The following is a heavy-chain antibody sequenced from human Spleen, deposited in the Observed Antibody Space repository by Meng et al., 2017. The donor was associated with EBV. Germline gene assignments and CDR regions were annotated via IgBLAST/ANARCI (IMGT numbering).Heavy chain of an antibody. V-gene: IGHV1-2*06. D-gene: IGHD3-10*01. CDR1: GYSFNDYY. J-gene: IGHJ4*02. CDR2: INPISGGT. Sequence: GQCVQSGAEVKKPGPSVKVSCKASGYSFNDYYIHWVRQAPGQGLEWMGRINPISGGTNYAQNFQGRVTMTRDTSISTAYMELSRLRSDDTAVYYCARDFGSGSHYNYWGQGTLVTVSS. CDR3: ARDFGSGSHYNY.